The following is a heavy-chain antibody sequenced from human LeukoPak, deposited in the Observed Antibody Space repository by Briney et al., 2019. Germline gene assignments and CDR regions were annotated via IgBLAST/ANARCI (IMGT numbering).Heavy chain of an antibody. CDR3: ARVGYCSSTSCFLSSLFDY. V-gene: IGHV4-38-2*02. CDR1: GYSISSGYY. J-gene: IGHJ4*02. D-gene: IGHD2-2*01. Sequence: PSETLSLTCTVSGYSISSGYYWGWIRPPPGKGLEWIGSIYHSGSTYYNPSLKSRVTISVDTSKNQFSLKLSSVTAADTAVYYCARVGYCSSTSCFLSSLFDYWGQGTLVTVSS. CDR2: IYHSGST.